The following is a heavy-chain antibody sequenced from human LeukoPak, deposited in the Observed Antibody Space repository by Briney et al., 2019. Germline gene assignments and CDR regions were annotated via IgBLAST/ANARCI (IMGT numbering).Heavy chain of an antibody. V-gene: IGHV3-23*01. CDR1: GFTFSCYA. D-gene: IGHD3-3*01. CDR2: ISGSGGST. J-gene: IGHJ4*02. Sequence: PGGSLRLSCAASGFTFSCYAMSWVRQAPGKGLEWVSAISGSGGSTYYADSVKGRFTISRDNSKNTLYLQMNSLRAEDTAVYYCANTFSYDFWSGYQPFDYWGQGTLVTVSS. CDR3: ANTFSYDFWSGYQPFDY.